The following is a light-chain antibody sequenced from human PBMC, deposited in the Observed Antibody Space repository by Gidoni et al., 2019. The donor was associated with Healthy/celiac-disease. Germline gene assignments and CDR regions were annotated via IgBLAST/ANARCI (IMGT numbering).Light chain of an antibody. V-gene: IGLV2-18*02. CDR3: SSYTSSSTLV. CDR2: EVS. CDR1: SSDVGSYNP. Sequence: QSALTQPPSVSGSPGQSVTISCTGTSSDVGSYNPVSWYHQPPGTAPKPMIYEVSTRPSGVPDRFSGSKSGNTASLTISGLQAEDEADYYCSSYTSSSTLVFGGGTKLTVL. J-gene: IGLJ2*01.